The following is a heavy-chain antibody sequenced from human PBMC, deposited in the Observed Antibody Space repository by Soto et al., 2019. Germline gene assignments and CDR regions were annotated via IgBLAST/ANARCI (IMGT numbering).Heavy chain of an antibody. CDR2: INLRGGTT. V-gene: IGHV1-46*02. Sequence: QVQLVQSGAEVRKPGASVRLSCETSGYNFNQYYIHWVRQATGQGLEWMGIINLRGGTTEYAHKLRWRGPVTGDTSTSTAYMQLSSLRSEDTAVYFCARGPDDSDVPRWDYWGQGTLVTVSS. CDR3: ARGPDDSDVPRWDY. D-gene: IGHD4-17*01. CDR1: GYNFNQYY. J-gene: IGHJ4*02.